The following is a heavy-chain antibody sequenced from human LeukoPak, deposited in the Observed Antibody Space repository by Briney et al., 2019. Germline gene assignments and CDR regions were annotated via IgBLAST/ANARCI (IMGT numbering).Heavy chain of an antibody. CDR1: GFTFSSYA. V-gene: IGHV3-23*01. J-gene: IGHJ4*02. CDR2: ITVSAGST. Sequence: GGPLRLSCAASGFTFSSYAMSWVRQAPGKGLEWVSSITVSAGSTYYADSVKGRFTISRDNSKNTLYLQTNTLRAEDTAVYYCAKETPNYSSVDYWGQGTLVTVSS. D-gene: IGHD6-19*01. CDR3: AKETPNYSSVDY.